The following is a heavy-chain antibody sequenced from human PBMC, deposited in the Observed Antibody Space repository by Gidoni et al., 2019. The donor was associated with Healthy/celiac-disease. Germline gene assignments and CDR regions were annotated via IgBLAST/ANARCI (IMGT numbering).Heavy chain of an antibody. CDR1: GLTVGSYW. J-gene: IGHJ5*02. D-gene: IGHD3-22*01. Sequence: EVQLVESGGGLVRPGGSLRLSCAASGLTVGSYWMGGVRPARGKGLGWVANIKQDGSEKYYVDAVKGRFTISSDNAKNSLYLQMNSLRAEDTAVYYCARDSDSSGYSGCNWFDPWGQGTLVTVSS. CDR3: ARDSDSSGYSGCNWFDP. CDR2: IKQDGSEK. V-gene: IGHV3-7*01.